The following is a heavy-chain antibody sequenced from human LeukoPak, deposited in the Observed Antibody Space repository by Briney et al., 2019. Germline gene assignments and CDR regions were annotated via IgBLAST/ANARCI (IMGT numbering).Heavy chain of an antibody. D-gene: IGHD1-26*01. J-gene: IGHJ5*02. V-gene: IGHV3-30*18. CDR2: ILYDGSDK. CDR1: GFTFSTYG. Sequence: PGRSLRLSCAASGFTFSTYGMHWVRQAPGKGLEWVAAILYDGSDKYYADSVKGRFTISRDNSKNTLYLQMNSLRPEDTAVYYCAKPLRGGGTYWGWFDPWGQGTLVTVSS. CDR3: AKPLRGGGTYWGWFDP.